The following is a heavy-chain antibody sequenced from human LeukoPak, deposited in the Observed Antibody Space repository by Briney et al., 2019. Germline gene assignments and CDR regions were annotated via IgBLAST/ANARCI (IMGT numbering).Heavy chain of an antibody. J-gene: IGHJ6*03. CDR2: ISYDGSNK. CDR1: GFTFSRYG. CDR3: AKVVYSYGYGYYYYYYMDV. D-gene: IGHD5-18*01. Sequence: PGGSLRLSCAATGFTFSRYGMHWLREAPGTGLDGVAVISYDGSNKYYADSVKGRYTIPSDNYKNMLSVQMTDLRAHDTALFYCAKVVYSYGYGYYYYYYMDVWGKGTTVTISS. V-gene: IGHV3-30*18.